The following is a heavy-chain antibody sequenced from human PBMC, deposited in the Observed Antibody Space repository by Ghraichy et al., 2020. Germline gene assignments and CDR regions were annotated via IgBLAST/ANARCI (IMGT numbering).Heavy chain of an antibody. Sequence: GSLRLPCAASGFTVSTNYMSWVRQAPGKGLEWVSVIYSSGRAYYADSVKGRFTFSRNNYKNTLHLQMNSLRSEDTAMYYCALHGGNSVDYFEHWGQGTLVTVSS. CDR2: IYSSGRA. J-gene: IGHJ4*02. CDR3: ALHGGNSVDYFEH. V-gene: IGHV3-53*04. D-gene: IGHD4-23*01. CDR1: GFTVSTNY.